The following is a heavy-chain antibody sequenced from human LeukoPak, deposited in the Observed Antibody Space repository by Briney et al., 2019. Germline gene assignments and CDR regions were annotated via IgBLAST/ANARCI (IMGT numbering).Heavy chain of an antibody. CDR2: ISYDGSNK. V-gene: IGHV3-30*18. J-gene: IGHJ4*02. D-gene: IGHD3-22*01. CDR1: GFTFSSYG. Sequence: PGRSLRLSCAASGFTFSSYGMHWVRQAPGKGLEWVAVISYDGSNKYYADSVKGRFTISRDNSKNTLYLQMNSLRAEDTAVYYCAKDHSSGYFLLDYWGQGTLVTVSS. CDR3: AKDHSSGYFLLDY.